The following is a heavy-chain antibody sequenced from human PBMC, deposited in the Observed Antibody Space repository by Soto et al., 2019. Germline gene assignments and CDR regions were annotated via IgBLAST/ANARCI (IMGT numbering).Heavy chain of an antibody. D-gene: IGHD3-10*01. J-gene: IGHJ4*02. CDR2: INAGNGHT. CDR3: ATAGWFAEGYFDF. V-gene: IGHV1-3*01. CDR1: GFTFVMYA. Sequence: ASVQVSCKASGFTFVMYAIHWVRQAPGQGLEWMAWINAGNGHTTYSQKFQGRVTITRDRSARTVYMELRSLRFEDTATYYCATAGWFAEGYFDFWGQGTPITESS.